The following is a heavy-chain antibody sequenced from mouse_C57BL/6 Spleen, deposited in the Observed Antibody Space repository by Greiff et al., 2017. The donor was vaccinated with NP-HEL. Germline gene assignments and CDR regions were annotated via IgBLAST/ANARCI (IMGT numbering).Heavy chain of an antibody. CDR3: LIYYDYDGYFDY. CDR2: IYPGSGST. CDR1: GYTFTSYW. J-gene: IGHJ2*01. V-gene: IGHV1-55*01. D-gene: IGHD2-4*01. Sequence: VQLQQPGAELVKPGASVKMSCKASGYTFTSYWITWVKQRPGQGLEWIGDIYPGSGSTNYNEKFKSKATLTVDTSSSTAYMQLSSLTSEDSAVYYCLIYYDYDGYFDYWGQGTTLTVSS.